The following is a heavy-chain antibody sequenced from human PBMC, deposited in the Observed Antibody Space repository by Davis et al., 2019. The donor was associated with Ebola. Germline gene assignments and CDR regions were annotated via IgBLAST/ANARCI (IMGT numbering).Heavy chain of an antibody. CDR3: ARDHAFITMVRGVTTTTLDYYYYGMDV. CDR1: GGTFSSYA. D-gene: IGHD3-10*01. J-gene: IGHJ6*02. V-gene: IGHV1-69*13. Sequence: SVKVSCKASGGTFSSYAISWVRQAPGQGLEWMGGIIPIFGTANYTQKFQGRVTITADESTSTAYMELSSLRSEDTAVYYCARDHAFITMVRGVTTTTLDYYYYGMDVWGQGTTVTVSS. CDR2: IIPIFGTA.